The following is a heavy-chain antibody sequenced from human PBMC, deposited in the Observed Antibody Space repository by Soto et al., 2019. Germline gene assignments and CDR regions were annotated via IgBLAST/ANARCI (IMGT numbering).Heavy chain of an antibody. CDR2: INPNTGGI. Sequence: ASLKVSCKASGYTFTDYFVHWVRQAPGQGLEWMGWINPNTGGINYAQNLQGRVTMTRDTSISTAYMELRSLRSDDTAVYYCARVLNWSLYYIDSWGQGTLVTVSS. D-gene: IGHD3-3*01. CDR1: GYTFTDYF. V-gene: IGHV1-2*02. CDR3: ARVLNWSLYYIDS. J-gene: IGHJ4*02.